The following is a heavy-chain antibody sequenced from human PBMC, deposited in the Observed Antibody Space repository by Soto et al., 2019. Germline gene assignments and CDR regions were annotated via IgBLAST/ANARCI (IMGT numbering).Heavy chain of an antibody. CDR2: IYYSGST. J-gene: IGHJ4*02. D-gene: IGHD2-15*01. Sequence: PSETLSLTCTVSGGSISSGGYYWSWIRQHPGKGLEWIGYIYYSGSTYYNPSLKSRVTISVDTSKNQFSLKLSSVTAADTAVYYCAREGCSGGSCYDNYWGQGTLVTVSS. CDR3: AREGCSGGSCYDNY. CDR1: GGSISSGGYY. V-gene: IGHV4-31*03.